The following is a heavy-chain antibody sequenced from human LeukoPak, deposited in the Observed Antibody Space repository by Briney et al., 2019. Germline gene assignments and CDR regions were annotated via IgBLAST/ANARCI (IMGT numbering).Heavy chain of an antibody. D-gene: IGHD2-21*02. J-gene: IGHJ4*02. Sequence: PGRSLRLSCAASGFTFSSYGMHWVRQAPGKGLEWVAVIWYDGSNKYYADSVKGRFTISRDNSKNTLYLQMNSLRAEDTAVYYRASDAAGGDTSLGDYWGQGTLVTVSS. CDR2: IWYDGSNK. CDR3: ASDAAGGDTSLGDY. CDR1: GFTFSSYG. V-gene: IGHV3-33*01.